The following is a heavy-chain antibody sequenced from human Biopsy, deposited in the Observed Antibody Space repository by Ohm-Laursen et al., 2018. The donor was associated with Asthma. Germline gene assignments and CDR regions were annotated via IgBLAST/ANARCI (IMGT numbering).Heavy chain of an antibody. J-gene: IGHJ4*02. CDR2: IYYSGST. CDR3: ARGISRVTGLGEHFDS. Sequence: TLSLTCTVSAVSISSDYWSCLRPPPGQGLVWIGHIYYSGSTNYQPSLKSRVTISVDTSKNQFSLKLRAVTAAAAAVYYCARGISRVTGLGEHFDSWGQGTLVTVSS. CDR1: AVSISSDY. D-gene: IGHD2-21*02. V-gene: IGHV4-59*01.